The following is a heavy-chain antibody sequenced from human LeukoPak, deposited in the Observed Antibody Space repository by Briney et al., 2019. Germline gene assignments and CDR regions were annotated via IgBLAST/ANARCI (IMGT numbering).Heavy chain of an antibody. D-gene: IGHD6-13*01. CDR1: GFTFSDYY. Sequence: GGSLRLSCAASGFTFSDYYMSWIRQAPGKGLEWVANIKQDGSEKYYVDPVKGRFTISRDNAKNSLYLQMNSLRVEDTAVYYCAKYSSSDNWFDPWGQGTLVTVSS. V-gene: IGHV3-7*01. CDR2: IKQDGSEK. J-gene: IGHJ5*02. CDR3: AKYSSSDNWFDP.